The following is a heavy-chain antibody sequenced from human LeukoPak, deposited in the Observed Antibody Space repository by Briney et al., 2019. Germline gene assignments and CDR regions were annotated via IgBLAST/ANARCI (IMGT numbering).Heavy chain of an antibody. J-gene: IGHJ5*02. CDR3: ARDGRYCSSTSCYPSWFDP. CDR1: GGSISSGGYS. CDR2: IYHSGST. Sequence: PSETLSLTCTVSGGSISSGGYSWSWIRQPPGKGLEWIGYIYHSGSTYYNPSLKSRVTISVDRSKNQLSLKLSSVTAADTAVYYCARDGRYCSSTSCYPSWFDPWGQGTLVTVSS. D-gene: IGHD2-2*01. V-gene: IGHV4-30-2*01.